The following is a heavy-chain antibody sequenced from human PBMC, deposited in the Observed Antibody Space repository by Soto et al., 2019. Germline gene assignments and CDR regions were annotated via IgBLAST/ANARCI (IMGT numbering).Heavy chain of an antibody. CDR3: ARGRGYSYGLDP. Sequence: SETLSLTCTVSGDSISSNNNYWSWIRQPPGEGLEWIGFISYSGTTSYSPSLKSRVAISLDTSKNQFSLSLSSVTAADTAVYYCARGRGYSYGLDPWGQGTTVTVSS. D-gene: IGHD5-18*01. J-gene: IGHJ6*02. CDR2: ISYSGTT. CDR1: GDSISSNNNY. V-gene: IGHV4-30-4*01.